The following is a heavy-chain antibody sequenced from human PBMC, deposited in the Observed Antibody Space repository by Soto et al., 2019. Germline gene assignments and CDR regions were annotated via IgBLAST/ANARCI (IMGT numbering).Heavy chain of an antibody. D-gene: IGHD3-10*01. CDR2: INHNGST. V-gene: IGHV4-34*01. CDR1: GGSFSGYY. CDR3: ARGRNYYGSGSYSGYMDV. Sequence: SETLSLTCAVYGGSFSGYYWSWIRQPPGKGLEWIGEINHNGSTNYNPSIKSRVTISVDTSKNQFSLKLSSVTAADTAVYYCARGRNYYGSGSYSGYMDVWGKGTTVTVSS. J-gene: IGHJ6*03.